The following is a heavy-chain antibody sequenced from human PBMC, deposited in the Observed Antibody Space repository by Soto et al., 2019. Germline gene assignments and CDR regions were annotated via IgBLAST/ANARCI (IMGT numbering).Heavy chain of an antibody. CDR1: GFTFSSYA. Sequence: PGGSLRLSCAASGFTFSSYAMSWVRQAPGKGLEWVSAISGSGGSTYYADSVKGRFTISRDNSKNTLYLQMNSLRAEDTAVYYCAKKRSEDYDSSGYFFPYRARIFDYGVQGPLVTV. CDR3: AKKRSEDYDSSGYFFPYRARIFDY. V-gene: IGHV3-23*01. CDR2: ISGSGGST. J-gene: IGHJ4*02. D-gene: IGHD3-22*01.